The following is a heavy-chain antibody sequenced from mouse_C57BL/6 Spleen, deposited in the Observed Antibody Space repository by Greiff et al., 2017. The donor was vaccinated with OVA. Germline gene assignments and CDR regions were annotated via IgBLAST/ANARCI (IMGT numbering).Heavy chain of an antibody. CDR1: GYTFTSYW. V-gene: IGHV1-64*01. Sequence: VQLQQSGAELVKPGASVKLSCKASGYTFTSYWMHWVKQRPGQGLEWIGMIHPNSGSTNYNEKFKSKATLTVDKSSSTAYMQLSSLTSEDSAVYYCARRHGSSYNYAMDYWGQGTSVTVSS. D-gene: IGHD1-1*01. CDR2: IHPNSGST. J-gene: IGHJ4*01. CDR3: ARRHGSSYNYAMDY.